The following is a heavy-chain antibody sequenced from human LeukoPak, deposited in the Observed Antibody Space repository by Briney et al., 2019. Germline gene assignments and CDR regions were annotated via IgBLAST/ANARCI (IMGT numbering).Heavy chain of an antibody. CDR2: SGST. D-gene: IGHD7-27*01. V-gene: IGHV4-38-2*02. CDR3: ARGWNWGQNWFDP. Sequence: SETLSLTCTVSGYSISSGYYWGWIRQPPGKGLEWVGSGSTYYNPSLKSRVTISVDTSKNQFSLKLSSVTAADTAVYYCARGWNWGQNWFDPRGQGTLVTVSS. J-gene: IGHJ5*02. CDR1: GYSISSGYY.